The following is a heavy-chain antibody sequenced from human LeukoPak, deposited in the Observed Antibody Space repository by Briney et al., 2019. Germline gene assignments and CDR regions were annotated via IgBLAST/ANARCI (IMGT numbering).Heavy chain of an antibody. CDR3: ARGTWSSSIDY. Sequence: PSQTLSLTCTVSGGSISSGYYYWSWIRQPPGKGLEYIGYIYYGGTYYNPSLKSRVTISVDTSKNQFSLKLSSVTAADTAVYYCARGTWSSSIDYWGQGTLVTVSS. CDR1: GGSISSGYYY. CDR2: IYYGGT. V-gene: IGHV4-30-4*01. J-gene: IGHJ4*02. D-gene: IGHD6-6*01.